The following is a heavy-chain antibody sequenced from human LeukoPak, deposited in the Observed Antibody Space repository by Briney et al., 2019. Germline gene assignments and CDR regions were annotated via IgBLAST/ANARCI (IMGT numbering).Heavy chain of an antibody. CDR1: GFTFSDYY. V-gene: IGHV3-11*04. CDR2: ISSSGSTI. J-gene: IGHJ4*02. D-gene: IGHD1-26*01. Sequence: GGSLRLSCAASGFTFSDYYMSWIRQAPGKGLEWVSYISSSGSTIYYADSVKGRFTISRDNAEKSLFLQMNSLRAEDTAVYYCARDKIVGATYLDHWGQGTLVTVSS. CDR3: ARDKIVGATYLDH.